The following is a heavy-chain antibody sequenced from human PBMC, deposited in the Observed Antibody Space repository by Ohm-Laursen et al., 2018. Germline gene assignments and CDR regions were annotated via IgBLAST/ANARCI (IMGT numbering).Heavy chain of an antibody. CDR2: ISYDGSNK. Sequence: SLRLSCTASGFTFSSYGMHWVRQAPGKGPEWVAVISYDGSNKYYADSVKGRFTISRDNSKNTLYLQMNSLRAEDTAVFYCAKGTAYQLLSHNWVDSWGQGTLVTVSS. J-gene: IGHJ5*01. CDR3: AKGTAYQLLSHNWVDS. V-gene: IGHV3-30*18. D-gene: IGHD2-2*01. CDR1: GFTFSSYG.